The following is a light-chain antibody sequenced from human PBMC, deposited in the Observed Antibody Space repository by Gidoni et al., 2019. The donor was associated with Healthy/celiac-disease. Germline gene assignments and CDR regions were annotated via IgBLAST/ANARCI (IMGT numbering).Light chain of an antibody. CDR1: KLGDKY. Sequence: SYELTQPPSVSVSPGQPASITCSGDKLGDKYACWYQQKPGQSPVLVISQDSKRPSGIPERISGSNAGNTATLTISGTQAMDEADYYCQAWDSSTVVFGGGTKLPVL. V-gene: IGLV3-1*01. J-gene: IGLJ2*01. CDR2: QDS. CDR3: QAWDSSTVV.